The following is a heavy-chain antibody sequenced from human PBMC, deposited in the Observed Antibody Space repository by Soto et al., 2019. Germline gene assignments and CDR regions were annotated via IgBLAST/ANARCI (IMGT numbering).Heavy chain of an antibody. CDR2: INPNSGGT. J-gene: IGHJ6*02. V-gene: IGHV1-2*04. Sequence: EASVKVSCKASGYTFTGYYMHWVRQAPGQGLEWMGWINPNSGGTNYAQKFQGWVTMTRDTSISTAYMELSRLRSDDTAVYYCARDGGFDLYGMDVWGQGTTVTVSS. CDR3: ARDGGFDLYGMDV. CDR1: GYTFTGYY.